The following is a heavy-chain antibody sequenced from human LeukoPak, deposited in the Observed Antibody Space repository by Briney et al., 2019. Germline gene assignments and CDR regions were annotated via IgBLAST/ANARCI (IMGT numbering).Heavy chain of an antibody. CDR1: GFTFSSYG. J-gene: IGHJ4*02. V-gene: IGHV3-30*03. Sequence: PGGPLRLSCAASGFTFSSYGMHWVRQAPGKGLEWEAVISYDGSNKYYADSVKGRFTISRDNSKNTLYLQMNSLRAEDTAVYYCAGYDILTGYYRVLDYWGQGTLVTVSS. D-gene: IGHD3-9*01. CDR2: ISYDGSNK. CDR3: AGYDILTGYYRVLDY.